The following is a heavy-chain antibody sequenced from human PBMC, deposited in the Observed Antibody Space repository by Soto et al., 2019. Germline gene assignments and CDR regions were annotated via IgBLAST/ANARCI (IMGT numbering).Heavy chain of an antibody. CDR2: ISGSGGST. J-gene: IGHJ4*02. CDR3: ARAYYYDSSGYYYDY. Sequence: SGGSLRLSCAASGFTFSSYAMSWVRQAPGKGLEWVSAISGSGGSTYYADSVEGRFTISRDNSKNTLYLQMNSLRAEDTAVYYCARAYYYDSSGYYYDYWGQGTLVTVSS. D-gene: IGHD3-22*01. CDR1: GFTFSSYA. V-gene: IGHV3-23*01.